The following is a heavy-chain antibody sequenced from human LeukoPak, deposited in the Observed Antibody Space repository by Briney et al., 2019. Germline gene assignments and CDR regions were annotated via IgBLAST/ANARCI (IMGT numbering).Heavy chain of an antibody. J-gene: IGHJ4*02. CDR3: ARYSGGYSIDY. D-gene: IGHD1-26*01. V-gene: IGHV4-59*01. CDR1: GDSIGSYY. Sequence: SETPSLTCSVSGDSIGSYYWTWIRQPPGKGLEWIGYFSYSGSTNYNPSLKSRVTMSVDTSKNQFSLNLRSVTAADTAVYYCARYSGGYSIDYWGQGTLVTVSS. CDR2: FSYSGST.